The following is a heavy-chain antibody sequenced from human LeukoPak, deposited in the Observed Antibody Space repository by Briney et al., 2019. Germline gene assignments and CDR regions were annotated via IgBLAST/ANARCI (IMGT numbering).Heavy chain of an antibody. CDR2: INPNSGGT. D-gene: IGHD3-16*01. Sequence: ASVKVSCKASGYTFTGYYMHWVRQAPGQGLEWMGWINPNSGGTNYAQKFQGRVTMTRDTSISTAYMELSSLRSEDTAVYYCARGRMITFGGVIAHWGQGTLVTVSS. CDR1: GYTFTGYY. V-gene: IGHV1-2*02. CDR3: ARGRMITFGGVIAH. J-gene: IGHJ5*02.